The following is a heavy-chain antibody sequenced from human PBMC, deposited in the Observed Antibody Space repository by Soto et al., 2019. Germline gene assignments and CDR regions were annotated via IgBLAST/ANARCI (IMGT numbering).Heavy chain of an antibody. D-gene: IGHD1-1*01. V-gene: IGHV4-34*01. CDR1: GGSFSGYY. CDR3: ARINWNRALGY. Sequence: QVQLQQWGAGLLKPSETLSLTCAVYGGSFSGYYWSWIRQPPGKGLEWIGEINHSVSTSYNPSLKSRVTTSVDTSKNQFSLKLSSVTAADTAVYYSARINWNRALGYWGQGTLVTVSS. CDR2: INHSVST. J-gene: IGHJ4*02.